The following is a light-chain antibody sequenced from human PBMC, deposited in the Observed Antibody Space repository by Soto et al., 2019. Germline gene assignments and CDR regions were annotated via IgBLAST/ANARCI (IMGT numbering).Light chain of an antibody. J-gene: IGKJ1*01. V-gene: IGKV3-20*01. CDR3: QQYAASPRT. Sequence: DIVLTQSPGTLSLSPRERATLSCRASQSVSNNYLAWYQHRPGQAPRLLIYGASTRAPGIPDGFSGSGSGTDFTITISRLEPEDFAVYYCQQYAASPRTFGQGTQVEV. CDR2: GAS. CDR1: QSVSNNY.